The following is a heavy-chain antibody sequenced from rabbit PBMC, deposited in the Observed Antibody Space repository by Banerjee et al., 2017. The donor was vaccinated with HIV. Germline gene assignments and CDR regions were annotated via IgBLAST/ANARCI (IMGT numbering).Heavy chain of an antibody. J-gene: IGHJ4*01. CDR1: GFSFSSGYD. D-gene: IGHD1-1*01. V-gene: IGHV1S45*01. Sequence: QEQLLESGGGLVQPEGSLTLTCKASGFSFSSGYDMCWVRQAPGKGLEWIACIYAGDGSTYYASWAKGRFTISKTSTTVTLQMISLTAADTATYFCARDYVGYSGYGYKLWGPGTLVTVS. CDR3: ARDYVGYSGYGYKL. CDR2: IYAGDGST.